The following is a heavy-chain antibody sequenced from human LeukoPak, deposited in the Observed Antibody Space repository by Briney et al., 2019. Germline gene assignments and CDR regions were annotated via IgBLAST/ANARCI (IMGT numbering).Heavy chain of an antibody. Sequence: PGGSLRLSCAASGFTFSSYAMHWVRQAPGKGLEWVAVISYDGSNKYYADSVKGRFTISRDNSKNTLYLQMNSLRAEDTAVYYCARRDRLAAGSDYWGQGTLVTVSS. J-gene: IGHJ4*02. CDR2: ISYDGSNK. CDR1: GFTFSSYA. D-gene: IGHD6-13*01. V-gene: IGHV3-30-3*01. CDR3: ARRDRLAAGSDY.